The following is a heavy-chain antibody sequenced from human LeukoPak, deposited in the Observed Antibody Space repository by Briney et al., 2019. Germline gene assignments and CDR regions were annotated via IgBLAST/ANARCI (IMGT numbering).Heavy chain of an antibody. Sequence: SETLSLTCTVSGGSISSTNYYWGWIRQPPGKGLEWIGSIYYSGSTYYNPSLKSRVTISVDPSKNQFSLELSSVTAADTALYYCASTSNWVHNWFDPWGQGTLVTVSS. CDR2: IYYSGST. CDR1: GGSISSTNYY. D-gene: IGHD7-27*01. CDR3: ASTSNWVHNWFDP. V-gene: IGHV4-39*01. J-gene: IGHJ5*02.